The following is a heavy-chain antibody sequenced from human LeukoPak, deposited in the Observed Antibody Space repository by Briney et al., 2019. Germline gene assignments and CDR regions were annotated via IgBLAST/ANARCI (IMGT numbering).Heavy chain of an antibody. Sequence: PSETLSLTCTVSGYSISSGYYWGWIRQPPGKGLEWIGEINHSGSTNYNPSLKSRVTISVDKSKNQFSLKLSSVTAADTAVYYCARDTGRVGATLHYYYYMDVWGKGTTVTVSS. CDR2: INHSGST. CDR3: ARDTGRVGATLHYYYYMDV. V-gene: IGHV4-38-2*02. D-gene: IGHD1-26*01. CDR1: GYSISSGYY. J-gene: IGHJ6*03.